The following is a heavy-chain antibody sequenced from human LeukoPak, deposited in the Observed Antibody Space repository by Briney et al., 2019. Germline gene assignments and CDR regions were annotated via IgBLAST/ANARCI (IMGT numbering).Heavy chain of an antibody. CDR2: MNPNSGNT. CDR3: ARVPLAGFWSDYYRNWFDP. Sequence: GASVTVSCTASGYTFTSYDINWVRQATGQGLEWMGWMNPNSGNTGYAQKFQGRVTMTRNTSISTAYMELSSLRSEDTAVYYCARVPLAGFWSDYYRNWFDPWGRGTLVTVSS. CDR1: GYTFTSYD. V-gene: IGHV1-8*01. D-gene: IGHD3-3*01. J-gene: IGHJ5*02.